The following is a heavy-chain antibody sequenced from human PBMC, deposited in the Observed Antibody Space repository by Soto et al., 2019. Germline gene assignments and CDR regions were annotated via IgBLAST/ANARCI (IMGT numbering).Heavy chain of an antibody. CDR3: ARALSRAITMIGLEIHY. J-gene: IGHJ4*02. D-gene: IGHD3-22*01. CDR2: ISYDGSNK. Sequence: QVQLVESGGGLVQPGRSLRLSCAASGFTFSTYAMHWVRQAPGKGLELVAIISYDGSNKYYAESVKGRFTFSRDNSKNTVYLQTSSLRVDDTAVYYCARALSRAITMIGLEIHYWGERTLVTVSS. CDR1: GFTFSTYA. V-gene: IGHV3-30-3*01.